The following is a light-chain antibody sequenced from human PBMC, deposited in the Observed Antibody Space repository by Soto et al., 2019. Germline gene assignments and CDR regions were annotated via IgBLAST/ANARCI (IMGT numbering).Light chain of an antibody. J-gene: IGKJ1*01. CDR1: QSVSSN. CDR2: GAS. Sequence: EIVMTQSPATLSVSPGERATLSCRASQSVSSNLAWYQQKPGQAPRLLIYGASTRATGIPARFSGSGSGTEFTLTISGLRSEDFAVYYCQQHNNWPRTFGQGTKVEIK. CDR3: QQHNNWPRT. V-gene: IGKV3-15*01.